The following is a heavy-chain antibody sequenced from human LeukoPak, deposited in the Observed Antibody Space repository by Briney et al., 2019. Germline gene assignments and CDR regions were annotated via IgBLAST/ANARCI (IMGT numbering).Heavy chain of an antibody. CDR1: GFTFSSYG. D-gene: IGHD2-2*01. V-gene: IGHV3-30*02. J-gene: IGHJ4*02. CDR2: IRYDGSNK. CDR3: AKDVGWYCSSTSCSSPGY. Sequence: PGGSLRLSCAASGFTFSSYGMHWVRQAPGKGLEWVALIRYDGSNKYYADSVKGRFTISRDNSKSTLYLQMNSLRPEDTAVYYCAKDVGWYCSSTSCSSPGYWGQGSLVTVSS.